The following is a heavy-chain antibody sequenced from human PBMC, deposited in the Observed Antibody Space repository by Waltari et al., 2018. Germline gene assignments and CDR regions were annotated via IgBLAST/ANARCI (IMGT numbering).Heavy chain of an antibody. CDR2: INPGTGGT. J-gene: IGHJ1*01. CDR1: GYLFTGFY. V-gene: IGHV1-2*02. CDR3: AREGGYSGHLD. D-gene: IGHD5-12*01. Sequence: QVQMVQSGAELKKPGASVKVSCEVSGYLFTGFYLHWVRQAPGQGLEYMGWINPGTGGTDYAQKFQGRVTMTRYTSISTAYMELSGLTSDDTAVYYCAREGGYSGHLDWGQGTLVAVSS.